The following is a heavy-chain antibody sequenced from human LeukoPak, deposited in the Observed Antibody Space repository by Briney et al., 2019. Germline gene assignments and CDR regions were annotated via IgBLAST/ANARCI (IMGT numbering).Heavy chain of an antibody. CDR1: GFTFSSYA. CDR3: ATGDGKLGYNFDY. D-gene: IGHD7-27*01. Sequence: GGSLRLSCAASGFTFSSYAMHWVRQAPGKGLEWMGGFDPEDGETIYAQKFQGRVTMTEDTSTDTAYMELSSLRSEDTAVYYCATGDGKLGYNFDYWGQGTLVTVSS. CDR2: FDPEDGET. V-gene: IGHV1-24*01. J-gene: IGHJ4*02.